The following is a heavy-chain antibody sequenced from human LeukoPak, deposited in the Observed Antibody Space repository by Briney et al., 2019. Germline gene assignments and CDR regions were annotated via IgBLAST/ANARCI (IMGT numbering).Heavy chain of an antibody. CDR1: GYTFTGYY. V-gene: IGHV1-2*02. CDR2: IYPDSGGT. CDR3: ARDWDHNGDYDY. D-gene: IGHD4-17*01. J-gene: IGHJ4*02. Sequence: ASVKVSCKASGYTFTGYYMHWVRQAPGQGLEWIGWIYPDSGGTNYAQKLQGRVTITRDTSISTAYMELSRLRSDDTAVYYCARDWDHNGDYDYWGQGTLVTVSS.